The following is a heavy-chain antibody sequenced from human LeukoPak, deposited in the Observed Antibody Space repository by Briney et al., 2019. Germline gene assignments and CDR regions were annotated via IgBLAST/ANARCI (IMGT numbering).Heavy chain of an antibody. V-gene: IGHV1-69*06. CDR3: ASRAVAGTRLYWYFDL. Sequence: SAKVSCKASGGTFSSYAISWVRQAPGQGLEWMGGIIPIFGTANYAQKFQGRVTITADKSTSTAYMELSSLRSEDTAVYYCASRAVAGTRLYWYFDLWGRGTLVTVSS. CDR2: IIPIFGTA. D-gene: IGHD6-19*01. CDR1: GGTFSSYA. J-gene: IGHJ2*01.